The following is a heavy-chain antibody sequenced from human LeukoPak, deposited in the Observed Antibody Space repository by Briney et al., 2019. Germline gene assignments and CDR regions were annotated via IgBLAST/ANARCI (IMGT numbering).Heavy chain of an antibody. Sequence: SETLSLTCTVSGGSISSYDWSWIRQPPGKGLEWIGYIYYSGSTNYNPSLKSRVTISVDTSKNQFSLKLSSVTAADTAVYYCARIRSIAAPGFDYWGQGTLVTVSS. V-gene: IGHV4-59*01. D-gene: IGHD6-6*01. CDR1: GGSISSYD. CDR2: IYYSGST. CDR3: ARIRSIAAPGFDY. J-gene: IGHJ4*02.